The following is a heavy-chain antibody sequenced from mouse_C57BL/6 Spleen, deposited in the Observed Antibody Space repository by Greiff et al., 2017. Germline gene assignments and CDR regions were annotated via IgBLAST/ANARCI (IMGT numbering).Heavy chain of an antibody. CDR3: ASLYDYGGGHYFDY. CDR1: GYSITSGYY. Sequence: VQLKESGPGLVKPSQSLSLTCSVTGYSITSGYYWNWIRQFPGNKLEWMGYISYDGSNNYNPSLKNRISITRDTSKNQFFLKLNSVTTEDTATYYCASLYDYGGGHYFDYWGQGTTLTVSS. D-gene: IGHD2-4*01. CDR2: ISYDGSN. V-gene: IGHV3-6*01. J-gene: IGHJ2*01.